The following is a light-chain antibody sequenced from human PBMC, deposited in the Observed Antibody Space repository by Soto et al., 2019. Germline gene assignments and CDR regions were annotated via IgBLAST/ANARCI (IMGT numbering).Light chain of an antibody. CDR2: DNN. V-gene: IGLV1-51*01. J-gene: IGLJ2*01. CDR3: GTWDSSLSGGV. CDR1: SSNIGSNY. Sequence: QSVLTQPPSVSAAPGQKVTISCSGSSSNIGSNYVSWFQQLPGAAPKLLIYDNNKRPSGIPDRFSGSKSGTSATLGITGLQTGDEADYYCGTWDSSLSGGVFGGGTKLTV.